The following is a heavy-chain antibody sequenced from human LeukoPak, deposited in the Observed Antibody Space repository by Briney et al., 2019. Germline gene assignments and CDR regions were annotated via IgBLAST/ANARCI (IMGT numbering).Heavy chain of an antibody. Sequence: PGGSLTLSCAASGFTVSSNYMSRVRQAPGEGLGWVSVLYSDGSTYYADSVKGRFTISRDNSKNTLYLQMHSLRAEDTAVYYCASGTTMVQGVIFAYWGQGTLVTVSS. D-gene: IGHD3-10*01. CDR2: LYSDGST. CDR1: GFTVSSNY. CDR3: ASGTTMVQGVIFAY. V-gene: IGHV3-53*01. J-gene: IGHJ4*02.